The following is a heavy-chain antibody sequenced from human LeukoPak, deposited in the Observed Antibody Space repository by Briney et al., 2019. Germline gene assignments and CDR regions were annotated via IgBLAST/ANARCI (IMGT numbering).Heavy chain of an antibody. D-gene: IGHD2-15*01. CDR3: TTDGGRSTGFDY. J-gene: IGHJ4*02. V-gene: IGHV3-15*01. Sequence: GGSLRLSCAASGFTFSSYAMSWVRQAPGKGLEWVGRIKSKTDGGTTDYAAPVKGRFTISRDDSKNTLYLQMNSLKTEDTAVYYCTTDGGRSTGFDYWGQGTLVTVSS. CDR1: GFTFSSYA. CDR2: IKSKTDGGTT.